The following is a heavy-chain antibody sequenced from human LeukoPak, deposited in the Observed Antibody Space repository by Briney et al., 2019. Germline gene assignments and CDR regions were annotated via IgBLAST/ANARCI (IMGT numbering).Heavy chain of an antibody. J-gene: IGHJ4*02. CDR1: GGSISSYY. D-gene: IGHD3-10*01. CDR3: ARDANYYGSGSYYYYFDY. V-gene: IGHV4-4*07. CDR2: IYTSGST. Sequence: SETLSLTCTVSGGSISSYYWSWIRQPAGKGLEWIGRIYTSGSTNYNPSLKSRVTMSADTSKNQFSLKLSSVTAADTAVYYCARDANYYGSGSYYYYFDYWGQGTLVTVSS.